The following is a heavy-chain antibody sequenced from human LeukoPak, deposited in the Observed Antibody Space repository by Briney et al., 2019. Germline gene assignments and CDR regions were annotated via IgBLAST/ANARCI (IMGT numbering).Heavy chain of an antibody. Sequence: GGSLRLSCAASGFTFSSYWMYWVRQAPGKGPVWVARINTDGSSLNYADSVKGRFTISRDNAKNTLYLQMNSLGAEDTAVYYCARRTNYYDGSGYYYVRYFDSWGQGTLVAVSS. CDR1: GFTFSSYW. CDR2: INTDGSSL. V-gene: IGHV3-74*01. D-gene: IGHD3-22*01. J-gene: IGHJ4*02. CDR3: ARRTNYYDGSGYYYVRYFDS.